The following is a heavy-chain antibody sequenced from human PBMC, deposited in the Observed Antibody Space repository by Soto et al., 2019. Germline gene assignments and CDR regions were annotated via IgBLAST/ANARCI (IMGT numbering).Heavy chain of an antibody. J-gene: IGHJ4*02. CDR1: GYTFTGYY. CDR2: INPNSGGT. Sequence: RASVKVSCKASGYTFTGYYMHWVRQAPGQGLEWMGWINPNSGGTNYAQKFQGRVTMTRDTSISTAYMELSRLRSDDTAVYYCARGPWLWGSYYGLDYWGQGTLVTVSS. V-gene: IGHV1-2*02. CDR3: ARGPWLWGSYYGLDY. D-gene: IGHD3-16*01.